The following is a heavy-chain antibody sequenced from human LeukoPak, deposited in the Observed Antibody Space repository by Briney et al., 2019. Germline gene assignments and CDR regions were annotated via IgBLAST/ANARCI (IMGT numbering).Heavy chain of an antibody. D-gene: IGHD1-1*01. J-gene: IGHJ4*02. CDR1: GFTFSSYA. Sequence: GRSLRLSCAASGFTFSSYAMHWVRQAPGKGLEWVAVISYDGSNKYYADSVKGRFTISRDNAKNTLYLQMNSLRAEDTAVYYCARVTALERVFDYWGQGTLVTVSS. CDR2: ISYDGSNK. V-gene: IGHV3-30-3*01. CDR3: ARVTALERVFDY.